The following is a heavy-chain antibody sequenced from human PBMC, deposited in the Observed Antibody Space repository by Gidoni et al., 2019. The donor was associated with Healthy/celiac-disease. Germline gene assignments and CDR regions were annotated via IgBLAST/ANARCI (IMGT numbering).Heavy chain of an antibody. CDR2: IIPIFGTA. J-gene: IGHJ5*02. Sequence: QVQLVQSGAEVKKPGSSVKVSCKASGGTFSSYAISWVRQTPGQGLEWMGGIIPIFGTANYAQKFQGRVTITADESTSTAYMELSSLRSEDTAVYYCARNHYYDSSGYLHWFDPWGQGTLVTVSS. D-gene: IGHD3-22*01. CDR3: ARNHYYDSSGYLHWFDP. CDR1: GGTFSSYA. V-gene: IGHV1-69*01.